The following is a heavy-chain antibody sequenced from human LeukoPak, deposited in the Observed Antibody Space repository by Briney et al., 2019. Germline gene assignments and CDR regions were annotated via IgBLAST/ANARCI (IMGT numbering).Heavy chain of an antibody. CDR3: ARVSVTMVRGAPYYFDY. J-gene: IGHJ4*02. CDR1: GGSISSGGYY. Sequence: SQTLSLTCTVSGGSISSGGYYWSWIRQPPGKGLEWIGYIYHSGSTYYNPSLKSRVTISVGTSKNQFSLKLSSVTAADTAVYYCARVSVTMVRGAPYYFDYWGQGTLVTVSS. CDR2: IYHSGST. D-gene: IGHD3-10*01. V-gene: IGHV4-30-2*01.